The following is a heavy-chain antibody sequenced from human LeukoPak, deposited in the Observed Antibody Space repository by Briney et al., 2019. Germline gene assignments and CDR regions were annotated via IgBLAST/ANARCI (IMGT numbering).Heavy chain of an antibody. CDR2: TYPGDSDT. J-gene: IGHJ4*02. CDR3: ATTGPEYSSSWYLHF. V-gene: IGHV5-51*01. CDR1: GYSITSYW. D-gene: IGHD6-13*01. Sequence: GESLQISCKASGYSITSYWIGWVRQMAGKGLEWTGVTYPGDSDTRYSPSFQGQVTISVDKSISTAYLQWSSLKASETAMYYCATTGPEYSSSWYLHFWGQGTLVTVSS.